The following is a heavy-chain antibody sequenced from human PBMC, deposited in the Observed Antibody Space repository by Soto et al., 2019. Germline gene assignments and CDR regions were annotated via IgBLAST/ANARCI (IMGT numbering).Heavy chain of an antibody. Sequence: EVQLLESGGGLVQPGGSLRLSCAASGFTFSSYAMSWVRKAPGKGRELVSAISGSGGSTYYADSVKGRFTISRDNSKNTLYLQMNSLRAEDTAVYYCAKDLYNWNYGLVFFYWGQGTLVTVSS. D-gene: IGHD1-7*01. CDR2: ISGSGGST. V-gene: IGHV3-23*01. CDR3: AKDLYNWNYGLVFFY. J-gene: IGHJ4*02. CDR1: GFTFSSYA.